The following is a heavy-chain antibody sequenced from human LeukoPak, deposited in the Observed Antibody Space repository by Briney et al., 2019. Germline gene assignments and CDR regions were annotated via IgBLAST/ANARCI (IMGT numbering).Heavy chain of an antibody. CDR3: ARGQGDSSSWYLYYYYMDV. CDR1: GGSFSGYY. Sequence: SETLSLTCAVYGGSFSGYYWSWIRQPPGKGREWIGEINHSGSTNYNPSLKSRVTISVDTSKNQFSLKLSSVTAADTAVYYCARGQGDSSSWYLYYYYMDVWGKGTTVTVSS. V-gene: IGHV4-34*01. D-gene: IGHD6-13*01. CDR2: INHSGST. J-gene: IGHJ6*03.